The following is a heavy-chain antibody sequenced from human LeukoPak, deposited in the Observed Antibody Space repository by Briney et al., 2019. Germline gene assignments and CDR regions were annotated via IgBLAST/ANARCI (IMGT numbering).Heavy chain of an antibody. CDR1: DDSISSGAYS. Sequence: SETLSLTCTVSDDSISSGAYSWVWVRQPPGKGLEFIGTVYYGGKTYYNPSLKSRVTMSVDTPKKHFSPNLTSVNAADTAVYYCARLRAARYFFDYWGQGARVTVSS. D-gene: IGHD6-6*01. V-gene: IGHV4-39*02. J-gene: IGHJ4*02. CDR2: VYYGGKT. CDR3: ARLRAARYFFDY.